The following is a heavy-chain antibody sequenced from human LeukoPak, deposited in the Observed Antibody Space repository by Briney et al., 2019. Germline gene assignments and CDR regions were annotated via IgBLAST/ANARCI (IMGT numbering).Heavy chain of an antibody. Sequence: ASVKVSCKASGGTFSSYAISWVRQAPGQGLEWMGGIIPIFGTANYAQKFQGRVTIIADESTSTADLELSSLRSEDTAVYYCASYRGYSSSYFDYWGQGTLVTVSS. J-gene: IGHJ4*02. CDR3: ASYRGYSSSYFDY. CDR2: IIPIFGTA. V-gene: IGHV1-69*13. D-gene: IGHD6-13*01. CDR1: GGTFSSYA.